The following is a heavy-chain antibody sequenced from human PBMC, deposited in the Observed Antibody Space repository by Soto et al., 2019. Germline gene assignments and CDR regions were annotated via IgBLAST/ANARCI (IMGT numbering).Heavy chain of an antibody. J-gene: IGHJ4*02. V-gene: IGHV3-9*01. CDR3: GKAHTLGE. CDR2: ISWNSGSI. CDR1: GFTFDDFA. D-gene: IGHD1-26*01. Sequence: EVQLVESGGGLVQPGRSLRLSCAASGFTFDDFAMHWVRQAPGKGLEWVSGISWNSGSIGYADSVKGRFTISRDYAKNSLYLQMNSLRAEDTALDYCGKAHTLGEWGQGTLVTVSS.